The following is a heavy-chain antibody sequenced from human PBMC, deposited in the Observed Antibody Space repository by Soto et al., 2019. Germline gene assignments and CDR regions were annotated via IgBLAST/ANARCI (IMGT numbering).Heavy chain of an antibody. Sequence: GGSLRRSCAASGFTFSSYLMHWVRQAPGKGLEWVSRIEGDGSSTTSADSVKGRFTVSRDDARNTLYLQMSSLRADDTAIYYCAREGLDTAGFFDVWGQGTMVTVSS. CDR1: GFTFSSYL. D-gene: IGHD6-13*01. CDR3: AREGLDTAGFFDV. V-gene: IGHV3-74*01. J-gene: IGHJ3*01. CDR2: IEGDGSST.